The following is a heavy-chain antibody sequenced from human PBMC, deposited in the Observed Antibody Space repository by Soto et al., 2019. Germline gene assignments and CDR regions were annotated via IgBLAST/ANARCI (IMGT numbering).Heavy chain of an antibody. CDR3: ARTPPVESLHY. CDR2: IYYSGST. D-gene: IGHD2-15*01. Sequence: SETLSLTCTVSGGSISSYYWSWSRQHPGKGLEWIGYIYYSGSTYYNPSLKSRVTISVDTSKNQFSLKLSSVTAADTAVYYCARTPPVESLHYWGQGTLVTVSS. V-gene: IGHV4-59*12. J-gene: IGHJ4*02. CDR1: GGSISSYY.